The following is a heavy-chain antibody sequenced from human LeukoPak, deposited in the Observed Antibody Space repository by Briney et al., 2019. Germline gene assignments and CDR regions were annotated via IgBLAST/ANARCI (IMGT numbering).Heavy chain of an antibody. J-gene: IGHJ4*02. Sequence: GGSLRLSCAASGFTFSSYAMSWVRQAPGKGLEWVSAISGSGGSTYYADSVKGRFTISRDNSKNTLYLQMNSLRAEDTAVYYCAKDVAGYYDLWSGYSPCWGQGTLVTVSS. V-gene: IGHV3-23*01. D-gene: IGHD3-3*01. CDR3: AKDVAGYYDLWSGYSPC. CDR1: GFTFSSYA. CDR2: ISGSGGST.